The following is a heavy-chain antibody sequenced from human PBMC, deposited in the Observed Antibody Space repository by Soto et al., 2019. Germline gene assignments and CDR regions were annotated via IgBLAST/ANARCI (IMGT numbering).Heavy chain of an antibody. CDR1: GGSFSSGDYY. CDR3: ARIPFGDEPSYYYYGMDG. CDR2: ICYTGST. D-gene: IGHD4-17*01. Sequence: QVQLQESGPGVVKPSQTLSLTCTVSGGSFSSGDYYWSWVRQPPGKGLEWIGYICYTGSTFNNPSLKSRVSISRDTSKTQFSLKLSTVTAADTAVYYCARIPFGDEPSYYYYGMDGWGQGTTVTVSS. V-gene: IGHV4-30-4*01. J-gene: IGHJ6*02.